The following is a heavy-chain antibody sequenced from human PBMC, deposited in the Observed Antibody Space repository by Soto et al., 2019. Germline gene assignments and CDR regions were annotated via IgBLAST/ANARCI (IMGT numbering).Heavy chain of an antibody. CDR3: ARAGAATLSDF. D-gene: IGHD2-15*01. CDR2: IYYSGSA. V-gene: IGHV4-59*01. Sequence: QVQLQESGPGLVKPSETLSLTCTVSGGSISNYYWSWIRQPPGKGLEWIGYIYYSGSANYNPSLKXXPTTSVDTSKNQFSLKLSSVTAPDTAVYYCARAGAATLSDFWGQGTLVTVSS. J-gene: IGHJ4*02. CDR1: GGSISNYY.